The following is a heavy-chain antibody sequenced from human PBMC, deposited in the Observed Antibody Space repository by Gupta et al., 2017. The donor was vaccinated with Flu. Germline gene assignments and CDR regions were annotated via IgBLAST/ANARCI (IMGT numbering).Heavy chain of an antibody. CDR2: IYDSGST. Sequence: SWIRQPPGKRLEWIGYIYDSGSTNYNPSLKSRVTISVDTSKNQFSLKLSSVTAADTAVYYCARVPPTVTGGRYYYYYMDVWGKGTTVTVSS. J-gene: IGHJ6*03. D-gene: IGHD4-17*01. V-gene: IGHV4-59*01. CDR3: ARVPPTVTGGRYYYYYMDV.